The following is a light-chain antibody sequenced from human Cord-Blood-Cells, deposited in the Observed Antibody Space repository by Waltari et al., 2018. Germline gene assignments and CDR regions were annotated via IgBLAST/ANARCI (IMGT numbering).Light chain of an antibody. CDR2: WAS. J-gene: IGKJ2*01. CDR3: QQYDSTPYT. V-gene: IGKV4-1*01. Sequence: DIVMTQSPDSLAVSLGERATINCKSSQSVLYSSNNKNYLAWYQQKPGQPPKLLIYWASTRESGVPDRFSRSGSGTDFALTISSLQTEDVAVYDCQQYDSTPYTFGQGTKLEIK. CDR1: QSVLYSSNNKNY.